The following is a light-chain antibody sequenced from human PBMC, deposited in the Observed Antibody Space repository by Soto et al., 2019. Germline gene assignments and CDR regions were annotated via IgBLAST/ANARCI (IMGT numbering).Light chain of an antibody. Sequence: DIQMTQSPSSLSASVGDRVTITCRASHDITNYLAWYQRKPGKVPKLLIYAASTLQSGVPSRFSGSGSGTDFTLTISSLQPEDAATYFCQKCSGPPPFTFGPGTTVDIK. CDR1: HDITNY. CDR3: QKCSGPPPFT. V-gene: IGKV1-27*01. J-gene: IGKJ3*01. CDR2: AAS.